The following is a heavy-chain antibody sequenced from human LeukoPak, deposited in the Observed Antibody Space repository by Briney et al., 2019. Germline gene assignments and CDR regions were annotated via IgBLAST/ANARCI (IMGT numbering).Heavy chain of an antibody. CDR1: GGSISSGGYS. V-gene: IGHV4-30-2*01. D-gene: IGHD3-10*02. Sequence: PSETLSLTCAVSGGSISSGGYSWSWIRQPPGKGLEWIGYIYHSGSTYYNPSLKSRVTISVDTSKNQFSLKLSSVTAADTAVYYCARGSGATPMFGAFDIWGQGTMVTVSS. CDR2: IYHSGST. CDR3: ARGSGATPMFGAFDI. J-gene: IGHJ3*02.